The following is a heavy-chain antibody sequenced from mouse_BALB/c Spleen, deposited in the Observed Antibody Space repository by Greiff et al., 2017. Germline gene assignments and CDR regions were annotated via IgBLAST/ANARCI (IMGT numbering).Heavy chain of an antibody. CDR3: ARNWVWYFDV. V-gene: IGHV1-69*02. D-gene: IGHD4-1*01. Sequence: QVHVKQPGAELVKPGASVKLSCKASGYTFTSYWMHWVKQRPGQGLEWIGEIDPSDSYTNYNQKFKGKATLTVDKSSSTAYMQLSSLTSEDSAVYYCARNWVWYFDVWGAGTTVTVSS. J-gene: IGHJ1*01. CDR2: IDPSDSYT. CDR1: GYTFTSYW.